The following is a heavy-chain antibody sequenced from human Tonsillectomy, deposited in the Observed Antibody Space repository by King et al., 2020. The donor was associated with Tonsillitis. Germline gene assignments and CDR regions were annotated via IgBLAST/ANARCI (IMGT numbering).Heavy chain of an antibody. CDR2: ISFAVSPP. Sequence: VQLVASGGGVVQPGRSLSLSFAASGFRFSRTGLHWVRHAPVNGLSWVAFISFAVSPPPSAYSVKGLFTISRDTSNNTLFLHMNSLRAEDTAVYYCARERLYSSGGGRDYWGQGALLSVSS. D-gene: IGHD6-19*01. J-gene: IGHJ4*02. V-gene: IGHV3-33*05. CDR3: ARERLYSSGGGRDY. CDR1: GFRFSRTG.